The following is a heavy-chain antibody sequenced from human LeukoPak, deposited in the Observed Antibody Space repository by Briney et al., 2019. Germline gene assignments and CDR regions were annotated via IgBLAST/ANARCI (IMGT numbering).Heavy chain of an antibody. Sequence: ASVKVSCKVSGYTFTDYYMHWVQRAPGKGLEWIGRVDPEDSETIYAEKFQGRVTITADTSTDTAYMELSSLRSEDTAVYYCATLRALDYWGQGTLVTVSS. CDR2: VDPEDSET. CDR3: ATLRALDY. V-gene: IGHV1-69-2*01. D-gene: IGHD5/OR15-5a*01. CDR1: GYTFTDYY. J-gene: IGHJ4*02.